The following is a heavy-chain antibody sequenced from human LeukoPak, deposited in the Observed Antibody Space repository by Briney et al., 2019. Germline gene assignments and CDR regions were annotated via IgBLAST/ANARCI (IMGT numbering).Heavy chain of an antibody. Sequence: GASVKVSCKASGYTFTGYYMHWVRQAPGQGLEWMGWINPNSGGTNYAQKFQGRVTMTRDTSISTAYMELSRLRSDDMAVYYCARYLYYYGSGSYSWFDPWGQGTLVTVSS. V-gene: IGHV1-2*02. D-gene: IGHD3-10*01. CDR3: ARYLYYYGSGSYSWFDP. J-gene: IGHJ5*02. CDR2: INPNSGGT. CDR1: GYTFTGYY.